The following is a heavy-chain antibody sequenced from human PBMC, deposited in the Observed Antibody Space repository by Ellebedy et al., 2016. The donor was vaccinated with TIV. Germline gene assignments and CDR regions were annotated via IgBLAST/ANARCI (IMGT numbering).Heavy chain of an antibody. CDR1: GGSVTSSNYY. V-gene: IGHV4-61*01. Sequence: MPGGSLRLSCTVSGGSVTSSNYYWSWIRQPPGKRLEWIGHIYYSGNTNFSPSLKSRVTISVDTSKNQFSLKLNSVTAADTAVYYCARQRWFGELSWGQGTLVTVSS. CDR3: ARQRWFGELS. CDR2: IYYSGNT. D-gene: IGHD3-10*01. J-gene: IGHJ5*02.